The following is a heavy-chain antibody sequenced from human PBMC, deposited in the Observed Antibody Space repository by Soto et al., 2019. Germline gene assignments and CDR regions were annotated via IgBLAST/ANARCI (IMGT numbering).Heavy chain of an antibody. CDR2: ISYDGSNK. V-gene: IGHV3-30-3*01. CDR3: ARSTFTIFGQGGAFDI. J-gene: IGHJ3*02. CDR1: GFTFSSYA. Sequence: GGSLRLSCAASGFTFSSYAMHWVRQAPGKGLEWVAVISYDGSNKYYADSVKGRFTISRDNSKNTLYLQMNSLRAEDTAVYYCARSTFTIFGQGGAFDIWGQGTMVTVSS. D-gene: IGHD3-3*01.